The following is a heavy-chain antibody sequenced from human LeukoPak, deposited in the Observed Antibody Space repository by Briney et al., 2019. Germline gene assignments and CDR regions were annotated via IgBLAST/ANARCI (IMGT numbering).Heavy chain of an antibody. CDR3: AKDLLWELLRGGAFDI. CDR2: ISGSGGST. J-gene: IGHJ3*02. D-gene: IGHD1-26*01. Sequence: GGSLRLSCAASGFTFSSYAMSWVRQAPGKGLEWVSAISGSGGSTYYADSVKGRFTIPRDNSKNTLYLQMNSLRAEDTAVYYCAKDLLWELLRGGAFDIWGQGTMVTVSS. CDR1: GFTFSSYA. V-gene: IGHV3-23*01.